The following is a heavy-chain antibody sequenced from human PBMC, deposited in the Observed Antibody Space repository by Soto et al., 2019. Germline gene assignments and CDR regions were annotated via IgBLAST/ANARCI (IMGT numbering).Heavy chain of an antibody. V-gene: IGHV1-18*01. CDR1: GYTFTSYG. D-gene: IGHD1-26*01. J-gene: IGHJ3*02. Sequence: QVQLVQSGAEVKKPGASVKVSCKASGYTFTSYGISWVRQAPGQGLEWMGWISAYNGNTNYAQKLQGRVTMTTDTSTSTADMELRGLRSDDTAVYYCAREIVGTGGSLLGEDAFDIWGQGTMVTVSS. CDR2: ISAYNGNT. CDR3: AREIVGTGGSLLGEDAFDI.